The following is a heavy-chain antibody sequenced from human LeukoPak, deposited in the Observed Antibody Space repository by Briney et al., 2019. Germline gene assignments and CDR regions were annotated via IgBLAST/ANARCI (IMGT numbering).Heavy chain of an antibody. CDR3: AKRDYGDYGIDY. D-gene: IGHD4-17*01. CDR1: GFTFSSYA. J-gene: IGHJ4*02. V-gene: IGHV3-23*01. CDR2: IRGSGGST. Sequence: GSLRLSCAAPGFTFSSYAMSWVRQAPGKGLEWVSAIRGSGGSTYYADSVKGRFTIPRDNPKNTLYLQMNSLRAEDTAVYYCAKRDYGDYGIDYWGQGALVTVSS.